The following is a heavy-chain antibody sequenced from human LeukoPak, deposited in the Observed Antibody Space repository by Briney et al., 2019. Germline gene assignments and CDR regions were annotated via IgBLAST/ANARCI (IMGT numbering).Heavy chain of an antibody. CDR1: GFTFSSYW. Sequence: GGSLRLSCAASGFTFSSYWMHWVRQAPGKGLVWVSRINSDGSSTNYADSVKGRFTISRDNAKNTLYLQMNSLRAEDTAVYYCASRGYYGSGSYSLDYWGQGTLVTVSS. D-gene: IGHD3-10*01. CDR2: INSDGSST. J-gene: IGHJ4*02. CDR3: ASRGYYGSGSYSLDY. V-gene: IGHV3-74*01.